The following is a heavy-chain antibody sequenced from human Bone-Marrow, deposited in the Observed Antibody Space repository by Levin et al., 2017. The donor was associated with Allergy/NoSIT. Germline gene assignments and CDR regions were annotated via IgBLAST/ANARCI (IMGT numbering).Heavy chain of an antibody. J-gene: IGHJ5*02. D-gene: IGHD3-3*01. Sequence: SVKVSCTASGGTLSSYSIGWVRQAPGQGFEWMGRIIPILDAADYAQRFQDRVTISADTSSGRVFLEVSSLESADTAIYYCVTDTISYGSWGQGTLVTVSS. V-gene: IGHV1-69*08. CDR3: VTDTISYGS. CDR1: GGTLSSYS. CDR2: IIPILDAA.